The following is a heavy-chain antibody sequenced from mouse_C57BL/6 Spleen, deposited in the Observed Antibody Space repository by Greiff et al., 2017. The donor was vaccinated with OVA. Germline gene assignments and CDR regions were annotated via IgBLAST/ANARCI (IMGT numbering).Heavy chain of an antibody. D-gene: IGHD2-2*01. V-gene: IGHV2-6-1*01. Sequence: VKLMESGPGLVAPSQSLSITCTVSGFSLTSYGVHWVRQPPGKGLEWLVVIWSDGSTTYNSALKSRLSISKDNSKSQVFLKMNSLQTDDTAMYYCARHVYYGYDVGYAMDYWGQGTSVTVSS. CDR1: GFSLTSYG. J-gene: IGHJ4*01. CDR2: IWSDGST. CDR3: ARHVYYGYDVGYAMDY.